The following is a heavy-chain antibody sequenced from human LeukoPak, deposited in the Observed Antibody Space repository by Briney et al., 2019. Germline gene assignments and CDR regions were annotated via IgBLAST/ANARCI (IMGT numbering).Heavy chain of an antibody. CDR2: IYPGDSDT. CDR3: ARRQGCSSTSCPPDS. V-gene: IGHV5-51*01. CDR1: GYSFTTYW. J-gene: IGHJ4*02. Sequence: GESLKISCRGSGYSFTTYWIGWVRQMPGKGLEWVGIIYPGDSDTRYSPSFQGQVTMSADKSINTAYLQWSSLKASDTAMYYCARRQGCSSTSCPPDSWGQGTLVIVSS. D-gene: IGHD2-2*01.